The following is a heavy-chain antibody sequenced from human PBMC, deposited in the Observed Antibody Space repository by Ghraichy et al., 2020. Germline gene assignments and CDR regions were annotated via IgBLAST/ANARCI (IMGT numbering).Heavy chain of an antibody. V-gene: IGHV6-1*01. Sequence: SQTLSLTCAISGGSVSSNSAAWNWIRQSPSRGLEWLGRTYYRSKWYNNYAVSVKSRITVNPDTSNNQFSLQLNSVTPEDTAVYYCARDASTGDTVFDSWGQGILVTVSS. J-gene: IGHJ5*01. D-gene: IGHD7-27*01. CDR1: GGSVSSNSAA. CDR2: TYYRSKWYN. CDR3: ARDASTGDTVFDS.